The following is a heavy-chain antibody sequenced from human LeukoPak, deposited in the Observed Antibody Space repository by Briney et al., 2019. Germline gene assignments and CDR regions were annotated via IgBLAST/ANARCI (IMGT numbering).Heavy chain of an antibody. J-gene: IGHJ4*02. CDR1: GITLSNYG. CDR2: ISDSGGST. V-gene: IGHV3-23*01. D-gene: IGHD3/OR15-3a*01. CDR3: AKRGVVIRVFLVGFHKEAYYFES. Sequence: GGSLRLSCAVSGITLSNYGMSWVRQAPGKGLEWVAGISDSGGSTKYADSVKGRFTISRDNPKNTLFLQINSLRADDTAVYFCAKRGVVIRVFLVGFHKEAYYFESWGQGALVTVSS.